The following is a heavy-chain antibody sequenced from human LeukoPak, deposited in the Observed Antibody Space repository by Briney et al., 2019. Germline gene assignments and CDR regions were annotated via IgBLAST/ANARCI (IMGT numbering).Heavy chain of an antibody. D-gene: IGHD2-2*01. J-gene: IGHJ3*02. CDR2: IYSDNT. CDR3: ARDLKGQYQDAFDI. V-gene: IGHV3-53*01. Sequence: GGSLRLSCTVSGFTVSSNSMSWVRQAPGKGLEWVSFIYSDNTHYSDSVKGRFTISRDNSKNTLYLQMNSLRAEDTAVYYCARDLKGQYQDAFDIWGQGTMVTVSS. CDR1: GFTVSSNS.